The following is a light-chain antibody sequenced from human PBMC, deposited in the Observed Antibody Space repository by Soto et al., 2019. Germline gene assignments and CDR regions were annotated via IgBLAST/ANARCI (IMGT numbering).Light chain of an antibody. CDR3: QQFGKSPWT. CDR2: DTS. V-gene: IGKV3-20*01. CDR1: ENVKFN. J-gene: IGKJ1*01. Sequence: IVMTQSPATLSVSPGERATVSCRASENVKFNLAWYQQRPGQAPRLLIYDTSNRATGIPDRFSGSGSGTDFTLTISRLEPEDFAVYFCQQFGKSPWTFGQGTKVDIK.